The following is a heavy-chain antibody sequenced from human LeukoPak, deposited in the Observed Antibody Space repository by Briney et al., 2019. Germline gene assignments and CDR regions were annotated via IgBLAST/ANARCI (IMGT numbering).Heavy chain of an antibody. CDR2: ISASNGNT. J-gene: IGHJ6*02. CDR3: ARGGSTSIHYYYYGMDV. Sequence: ASVKVSCKASGYTFTNYGISWVRQAPEQGLEWVGWISASNGNTDYAQKFQGWVTMTRDTSISTAYMELSRLRSDDTAVYYCARGGSTSIHYYYYGMDVWGQGTTLTVSS. CDR1: GYTFTNYG. V-gene: IGHV1-18*01. D-gene: IGHD2-2*01.